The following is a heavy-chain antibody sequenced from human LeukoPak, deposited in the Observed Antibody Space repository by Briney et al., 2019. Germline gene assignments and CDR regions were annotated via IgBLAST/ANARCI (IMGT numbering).Heavy chain of an antibody. CDR3: ARGNTLCSGGSCSTNIDY. D-gene: IGHD2-15*01. J-gene: IGHJ4*02. CDR1: GGSISSYY. CDR2: IYTSGCT. V-gene: IGHV4-4*07. Sequence: SETLSLTCTVSGGSISSYYWSWIRQPAGKGLEWIGRIYTSGCTSYNPSLKSRVTMSVDTSKNQFSLKLSSVTAADTAVYYCARGNTLCSGGSCSTNIDYWGQGTLVTVSS.